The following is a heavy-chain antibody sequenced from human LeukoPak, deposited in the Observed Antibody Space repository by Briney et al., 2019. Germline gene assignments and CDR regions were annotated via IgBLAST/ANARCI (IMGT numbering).Heavy chain of an antibody. CDR3: VKSYYDILTGYSPLGGYFDY. D-gene: IGHD3-9*01. V-gene: IGHV3-64D*06. J-gene: IGHJ4*02. Sequence: GGSLRLSCSASGFTFSSYAMHWVRQAPGKGLEYVSAISSNGGSTYYADSVKGRFTISRDNSKNTLYLQMSSLRAEDTAVYYCVKSYYDILTGYSPLGGYFDYWGQGTVVTVSP. CDR1: GFTFSSYA. CDR2: ISSNGGST.